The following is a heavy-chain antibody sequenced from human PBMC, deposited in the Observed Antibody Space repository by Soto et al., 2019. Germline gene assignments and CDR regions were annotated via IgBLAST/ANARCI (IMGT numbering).Heavy chain of an antibody. D-gene: IGHD6-19*01. J-gene: IGHJ4*02. CDR3: ARASGIAVAGLDY. CDR1: GGSISSGGYS. Sequence: SETLSLTCAVSGGSISSGGYSWSWIRQPPGKGLEWIGYIYHSGSTYYNPSLKSRVTISVDRSKNQFSLKLSSATAADTAVYYCARASGIAVAGLDYWGQGTLVTVSS. V-gene: IGHV4-30-2*01. CDR2: IYHSGST.